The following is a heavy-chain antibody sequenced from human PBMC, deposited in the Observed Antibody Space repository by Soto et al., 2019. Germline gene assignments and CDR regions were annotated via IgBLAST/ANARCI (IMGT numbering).Heavy chain of an antibody. CDR3: ARDQMGGRLNWFDP. CDR2: IYHSGST. Sequence: SETLSLTCAVSGGSISSSNWWSWVRQPPGKGLEWIGEIYHSGSTNYNPTLKIRVTISVDKSKNQFSLKLSSVTAAVTAVYYCARDQMGGRLNWFDPWGQGTLVAVSS. V-gene: IGHV4-4*02. J-gene: IGHJ5*02. CDR1: GGSISSSNW. D-gene: IGHD1-26*01.